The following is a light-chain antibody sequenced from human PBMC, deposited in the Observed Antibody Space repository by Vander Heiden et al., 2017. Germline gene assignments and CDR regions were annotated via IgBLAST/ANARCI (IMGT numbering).Light chain of an antibody. J-gene: IGKJ5*01. CDR3: QQLNSYPIT. V-gene: IGKV1-9*01. CDR1: QAISSY. CDR2: AAS. Sequence: DIQLTHSPSFLSASVGDRVTITCRASQAISSYLTWYQQKPGKAPKLLIYAASTLQSGVPSRFSGSGSGTEFTLTISSLQPEDFATYYCQQLNSYPITFGQGTRLEIK.